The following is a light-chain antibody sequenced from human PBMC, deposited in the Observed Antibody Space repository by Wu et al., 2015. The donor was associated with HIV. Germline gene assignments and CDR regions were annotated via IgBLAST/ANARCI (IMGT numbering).Light chain of an antibody. CDR3: QQYAASPLT. CDR1: QSVSNNY. Sequence: EIVLTQSPGTLSLSPGERATLSCRASQSVSNNYLAWYQQKPGQSSQAPHLWCVQQGLWHPRQIQWQVGLGQTSLSPSADWSLKYFAVYYCQQYAASPLTFGPGTKVDLK. CDR2: CV. J-gene: IGKJ3*01. V-gene: IGKV3-20*01.